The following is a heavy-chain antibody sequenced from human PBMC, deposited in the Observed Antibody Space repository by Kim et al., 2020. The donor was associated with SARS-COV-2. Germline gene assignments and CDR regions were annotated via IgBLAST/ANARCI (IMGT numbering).Heavy chain of an antibody. D-gene: IGHD3-22*01. CDR2: IDPSDSYT. Sequence: GESLKISCKGSGYSFTSWWISWVRQMPGKGLEWMGRIDPSDSYTNYSPSFQGHVTISADKSISTAYLQWSSLKASDTAMYYCARSFRDSSAYYLNWFDPWGRGTLVTVTS. J-gene: IGHJ5*02. CDR1: GYSFTSWW. V-gene: IGHV5-10-1*01. CDR3: ARSFRDSSAYYLNWFDP.